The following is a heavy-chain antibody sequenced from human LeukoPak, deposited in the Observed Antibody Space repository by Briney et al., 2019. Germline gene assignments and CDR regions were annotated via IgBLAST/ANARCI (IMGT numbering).Heavy chain of an antibody. D-gene: IGHD2-15*01. CDR1: GGSISSGSYY. CDR3: ARDRDYSWYYYYMDV. Sequence: SETLSLTCTVSGGSISSGSYYWSWIRQPAGKGLEWIGRIYTSGSTNYNPSLKSRVTISVDTSKSQFSLKLSSVTAADTAVYYCARDRDYSWYYYYMDVWGKGNTVTVSS. V-gene: IGHV4-61*02. CDR2: IYTSGST. J-gene: IGHJ6*03.